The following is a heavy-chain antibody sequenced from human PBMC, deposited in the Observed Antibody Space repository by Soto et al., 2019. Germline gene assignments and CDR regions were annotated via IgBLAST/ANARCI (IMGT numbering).Heavy chain of an antibody. CDR2: ISSSSSYI. CDR1: GFTFRSYS. Sequence: EVQLVESGGGLVKPGGSGRLSFAASGFTFRSYSINWVRQPPGKGLERVTSISSSSSYIYYADSVKGRFTISRDKAKISLYLQMNSQRAEDTPVYYCARDGVADTAMFPGGWFDPWGQGTLVTVSS. J-gene: IGHJ5*02. D-gene: IGHD5-18*01. CDR3: ARDGVADTAMFPGGWFDP. V-gene: IGHV3-21*01.